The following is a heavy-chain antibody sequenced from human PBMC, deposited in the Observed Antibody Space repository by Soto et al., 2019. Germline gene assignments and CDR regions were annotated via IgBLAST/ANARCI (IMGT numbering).Heavy chain of an antibody. CDR2: IYHSGST. V-gene: IGHV4-61*08. J-gene: IGHJ6*02. CDR3: ARVGCSGGGCYSIDYYYYAMDV. CDR1: GGSVSSGGYF. Sequence: QVQLQESVPGLVKPSETLSLTCTVSGGSVSSGGYFWSWIRQSPGKGLEWIGYIYHSGSTNYNPSLKSRVTISLDMSKNQFSLKMTSVTAADTAVYYCARVGCSGGGCYSIDYYYYAMDVWGQGTTVTVSS. D-gene: IGHD2-15*01.